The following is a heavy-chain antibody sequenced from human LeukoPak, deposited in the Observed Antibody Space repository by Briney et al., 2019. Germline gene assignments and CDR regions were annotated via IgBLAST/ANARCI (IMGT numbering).Heavy chain of an antibody. Sequence: GASVKVSCKASGYTFTSYDINWVRQATGQGLEWMGWVNPNSGNTGYAQKFQGRVTMTRNTSISTAYMELSSLRSEDTAVYYCASQSIAAAKTDDYWGQGTLVTVSS. J-gene: IGHJ4*02. V-gene: IGHV1-8*01. CDR2: VNPNSGNT. D-gene: IGHD6-13*01. CDR3: ASQSIAAAKTDDY. CDR1: GYTFTSYD.